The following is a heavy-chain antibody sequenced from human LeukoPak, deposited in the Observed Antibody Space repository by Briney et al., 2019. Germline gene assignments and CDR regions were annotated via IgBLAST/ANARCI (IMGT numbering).Heavy chain of an antibody. CDR1: GGSISSSSYY. Sequence: SETLSLTCTGSGGSISSSSYYWGWIRQPPGKGLEWIGSSYYSGSTYYNPSLKSRVTISVDTSKNQFSLKLSSVTAADTAVYYCARAYDSSGPPTGWFDPWGQGTLVTVSS. J-gene: IGHJ5*02. CDR2: SYYSGST. CDR3: ARAYDSSGPPTGWFDP. D-gene: IGHD3-22*01. V-gene: IGHV4-39*07.